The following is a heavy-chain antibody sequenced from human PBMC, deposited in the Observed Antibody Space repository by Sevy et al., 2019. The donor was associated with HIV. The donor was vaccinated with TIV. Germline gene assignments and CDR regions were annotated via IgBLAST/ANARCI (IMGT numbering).Heavy chain of an antibody. D-gene: IGHD5-12*01. CDR2: IYSSGST. CDR1: GASISSGSYY. V-gene: IGHV4-61*09. J-gene: IGHJ5*02. CDR3: ARGHSGYDWNWFDP. Sequence: SETLSLTCTVSGASISSGSYYWSWIRQPAGRGLEWIGHIYSSGSTSYNPSLKSRVTMSVDTSKKQFSLKLSSVTAADTAVYDCARGHSGYDWNWFDPWGLGTLVTVSS.